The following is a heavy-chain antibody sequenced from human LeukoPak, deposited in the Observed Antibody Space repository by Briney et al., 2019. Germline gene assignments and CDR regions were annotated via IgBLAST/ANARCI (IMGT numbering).Heavy chain of an antibody. J-gene: IGHJ5*02. V-gene: IGHV4-39*01. CDR3: ARRPRPSTTLNTGGFWFDT. CDR1: GGSISSSSYY. D-gene: IGHD3-10*01. Sequence: PSETLSLTCTVSGGSISSSSYYWGWIRQPPGKGLEWIGIIYYSGSTYYNPSLKSRVTISVDTSKNQLSLRLSSVTAADTAVYYCARRPRPSTTLNTGGFWFDTWGQGTLITVSS. CDR2: IYYSGST.